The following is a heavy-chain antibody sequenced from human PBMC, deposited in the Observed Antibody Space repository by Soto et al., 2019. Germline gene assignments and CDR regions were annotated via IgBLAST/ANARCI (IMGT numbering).Heavy chain of an antibody. CDR2: AFHNGLT. Sequence: PADTLSLTCAVSGDAFTSTVWWRWVRQPPGKGLEWIGEAFHNGLTDYNPSLKSRVTMSVDTSKNEFSLKLTSLTAADTAIYYCARDAAVPGESDRFDYWGQGTLVTVSS. D-gene: IGHD6-19*01. CDR1: GDAFTSTVW. V-gene: IGHV4-4*02. J-gene: IGHJ4*02. CDR3: ARDAAVPGESDRFDY.